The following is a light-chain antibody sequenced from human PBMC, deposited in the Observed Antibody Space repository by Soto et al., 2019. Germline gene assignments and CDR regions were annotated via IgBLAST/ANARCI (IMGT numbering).Light chain of an antibody. Sequence: SYELTQPPSVSVAPGKTARITCGGNNIGSKSVHWYQQKPGQAPVLVIYYDSDRPSGIPERFSGSNSGNTATLTISRVEAGDEADYYCQVWDSSGDHPGIFGGGTKVTVL. CDR2: YDS. CDR3: QVWDSSGDHPGI. J-gene: IGLJ2*01. CDR1: NIGSKS. V-gene: IGLV3-21*04.